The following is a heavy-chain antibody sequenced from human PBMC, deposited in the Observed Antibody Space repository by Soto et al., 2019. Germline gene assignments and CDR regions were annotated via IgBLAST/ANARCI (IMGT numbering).Heavy chain of an antibody. CDR2: IIPVHGTT. CDR1: GGTFGTHA. CDR3: SRYRSDIATMTGGFDL. D-gene: IGHD2-15*01. V-gene: IGHV1-69*11. J-gene: IGHJ3*01. Sequence: QVQLVQSGAEVKKPGSSVKVSCKASGGTFGTHAISWVRQAPGQGLQWVGGIIPVHGTTNYAQIFNCRVTITADESRTTSYMDLSSLKFQSTAVYYCSRYRSDIATMTGGFDLLGQGTTVSVSS.